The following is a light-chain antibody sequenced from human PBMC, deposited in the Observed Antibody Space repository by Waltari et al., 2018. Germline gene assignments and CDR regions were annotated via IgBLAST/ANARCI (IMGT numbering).Light chain of an antibody. CDR2: GKSDGGH. Sequence: QLVLTQSPSASASLGASVKLTCTLSSGHSTNIIAWLPQQPEKGPRFLRNGKSDGGHKQGAGIPDRFSGSSSGAGRYLPISSLQSEDEADYYCQTGGHGTWVFGGGTRLTVL. J-gene: IGLJ3*02. CDR3: QTGGHGTWV. V-gene: IGLV4-69*01. CDR1: SGHSTNI.